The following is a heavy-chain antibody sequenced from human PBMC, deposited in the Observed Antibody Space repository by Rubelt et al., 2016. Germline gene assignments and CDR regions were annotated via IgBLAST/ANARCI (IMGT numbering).Heavy chain of an antibody. CDR3: AKEGEQYYFQWSSRGDH. V-gene: IGHV3-13*01. CDR2: ICTAGDT. CDR1: GFTFTSYD. Sequence: EVQLVESGGGLVQPGGSLRLSCAASGFTFTSYDMHWVRQATGKGLEWVSAICTAGDTYYPGSVKGRFTISRENAKNSLYLQMNSLRAEDTAVYYCAKEGEQYYFQWSSRGDHWGQGTLVTVSS. D-gene: IGHD2/OR15-2a*01. J-gene: IGHJ5*02.